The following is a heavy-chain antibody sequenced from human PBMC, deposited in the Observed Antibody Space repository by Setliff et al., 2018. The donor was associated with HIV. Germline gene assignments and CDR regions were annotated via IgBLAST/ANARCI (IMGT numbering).Heavy chain of an antibody. CDR3: LRGSIQVPGLDHMDV. D-gene: IGHD2-2*01. J-gene: IGHJ6*03. Sequence: PGGSLRLSCVVSGFTLSSYDMYWVRQAPGKGLEWVSGLGVRGDTYYTGSVKGRFAISRESAKNSLYLQMSNLRPEDTGVYYCLRGSIQVPGLDHMDVCGKGTTVTSP. CDR1: GFTLSSYD. V-gene: IGHV3-13*01. CDR2: LGVRGDT.